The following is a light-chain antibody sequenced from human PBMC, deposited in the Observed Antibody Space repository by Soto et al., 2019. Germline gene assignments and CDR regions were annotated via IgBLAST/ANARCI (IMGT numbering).Light chain of an antibody. CDR2: KAS. CDR1: QTIRSW. J-gene: IGKJ1*01. CDR3: QQYNPYSRT. V-gene: IGKV1-5*03. Sequence: DIQMTQSPSTLSGAVGDRVTVTCRASQTIRSWLAWYQQKPGKAPKLLIYKASTLKSGVPSRFSGSGSGTEFTITIRRLQPDDFATYYCQQYNPYSRTFGQGTKVDIK.